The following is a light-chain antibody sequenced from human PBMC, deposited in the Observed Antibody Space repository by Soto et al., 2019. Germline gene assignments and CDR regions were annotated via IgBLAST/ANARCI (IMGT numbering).Light chain of an antibody. Sequence: EIVLTQSPATLSLSPGERATLSCRASQSISSYLAWYQQKPGQAPRLLIYDAYNRASGIPARFSGSGAGTAFTLFISSMEPEDFAVYYCHQRSSWPLGFGLGTLLEIK. J-gene: IGKJ5*01. CDR3: HQRSSWPLG. V-gene: IGKV3-11*01. CDR1: QSISSY. CDR2: DAY.